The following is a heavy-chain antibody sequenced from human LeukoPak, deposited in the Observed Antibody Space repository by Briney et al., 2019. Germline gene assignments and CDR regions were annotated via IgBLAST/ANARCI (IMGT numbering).Heavy chain of an antibody. J-gene: IGHJ4*02. Sequence: PGRSLRLSCAASVFTLSSDSMHWVRQAQCKGLEWVAVISYDGSNKYYADSVKGRFTISRDNSKNTRYLQMNSLRAEDTAVYYCARDHIVLMVYAMALDYWGQGTLVTVSS. CDR2: ISYDGSNK. CDR3: ARDHIVLMVYAMALDY. V-gene: IGHV3-30*04. CDR1: VFTLSSDS. D-gene: IGHD2-8*01.